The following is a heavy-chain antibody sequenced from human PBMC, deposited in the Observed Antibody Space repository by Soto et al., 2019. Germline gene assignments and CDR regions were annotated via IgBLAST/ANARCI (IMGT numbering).Heavy chain of an antibody. V-gene: IGHV4-30-4*01. CDR2: IFDSGTT. D-gene: IGHD7-27*01. Sequence: PSETLSLTCTVSGGSITSDYSCWSWIRQPPGGGLEWIGHIFDSGTTYTNPSLRSQVAISLDTSKNHFSLTLSSVTAADTAVYYCARGPSGDKVHYWGQGALVTVSS. CDR3: ARGPSGDKVHY. CDR1: GGSITSDYSC. J-gene: IGHJ4*02.